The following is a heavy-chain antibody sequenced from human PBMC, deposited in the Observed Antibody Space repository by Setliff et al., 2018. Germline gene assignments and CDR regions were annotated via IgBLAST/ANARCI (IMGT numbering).Heavy chain of an antibody. V-gene: IGHV4-61*02. Sequence: PSETLSLTCTVSGASIGSGSHYWSWIQQPAGRGLEWIGRIYTSGTTNYSPSLKSRVSISSDTSKNVISLKLNSVTAADTAVYFCAREYVVISFVRNTHSHYGMDVWGQGTTVTVSS. J-gene: IGHJ6*02. D-gene: IGHD2-21*01. CDR1: GASIGSGSHY. CDR3: AREYVVISFVRNTHSHYGMDV. CDR2: IYTSGTT.